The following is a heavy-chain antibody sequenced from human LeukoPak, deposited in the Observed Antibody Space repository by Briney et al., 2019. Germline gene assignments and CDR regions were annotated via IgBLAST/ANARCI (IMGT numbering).Heavy chain of an antibody. CDR2: IYYSGRT. Sequence: GSLRLSCAASGFTFSSYAMSWVRQAPGKGLEWIGSIYYSGRTYYNPSLKSRVTISVDTSKNQFSLKLSSVTAADTAVYYCARLAHDYGGIYYMDVWGKGTTVTVSS. J-gene: IGHJ6*03. CDR3: ARLAHDYGGIYYMDV. D-gene: IGHD4-23*01. V-gene: IGHV4-39*01. CDR1: GFTFSSYA.